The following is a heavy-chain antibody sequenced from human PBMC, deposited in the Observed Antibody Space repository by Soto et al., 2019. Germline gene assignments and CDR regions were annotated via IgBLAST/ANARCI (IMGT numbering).Heavy chain of an antibody. CDR2: ISYDGSNK. J-gene: IGHJ5*02. V-gene: IGHV3-30-3*01. Sequence: QVQLVESGGGVVQPGRSLRLSCAASGFTFSSYAMHWVHQAPGKGLEWVAVISYDGSNKYYADSVKGRFTISRDNSKNTLYLQMNSLRAEDTAVYYCARDVPSPRGRFDPWGQGTLVTVSS. CDR3: ARDVPSPRGRFDP. CDR1: GFTFSSYA. D-gene: IGHD3-16*01.